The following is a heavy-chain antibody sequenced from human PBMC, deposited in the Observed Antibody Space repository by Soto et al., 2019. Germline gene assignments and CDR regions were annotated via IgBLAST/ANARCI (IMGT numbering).Heavy chain of an antibody. V-gene: IGHV3-48*03. CDR1: GFTFSSYE. D-gene: IGHD2-8*01. J-gene: IGHJ3*02. CDR3: ARDRREGHIVLMVTDAFDI. CDR2: ISSSGSTI. Sequence: TGGSLRLSCAASGFTFSSYEMNWVRQAPGKGLEWVSYISSSGSTIYYADSVKGRFTISRDNAKNSLYLQMNSLRAEDTAVYYCARDRREGHIVLMVTDAFDIWGQGTMVTVSS.